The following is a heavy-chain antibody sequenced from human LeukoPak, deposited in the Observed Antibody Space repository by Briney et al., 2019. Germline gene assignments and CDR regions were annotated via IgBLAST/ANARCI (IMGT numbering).Heavy chain of an antibody. CDR2: ISYDGSNK. V-gene: IGHV3-30*04. CDR1: GFTFSSYA. D-gene: IGHD3-3*01. Sequence: GGSLRLSCAASGFTFSSYAMHWVRQAPGKGLEWVEVISYDGSNKYYADSVKGRFTISRDNSKNTLYLQMNSLRAEDTAVYYCARDESFTFWSGYYTGAFDIWGQGTMVTVSS. CDR3: ARDESFTFWSGYYTGAFDI. J-gene: IGHJ3*02.